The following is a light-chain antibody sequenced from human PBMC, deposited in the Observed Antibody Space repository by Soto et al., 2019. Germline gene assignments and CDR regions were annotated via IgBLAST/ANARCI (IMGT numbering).Light chain of an antibody. CDR1: QSVSSN. Sequence: EIVMTQSPGTLSVSPGESATLSCRASQSVSSNLAWYQQKPGQAPRLLIYDTSTRDTGVPARFSGSGSGTEFTLTISSLQSEDFAVYYCQQYNNWPLTFGQGTKLEIK. CDR3: QQYNNWPLT. CDR2: DTS. J-gene: IGKJ2*01. V-gene: IGKV3-15*01.